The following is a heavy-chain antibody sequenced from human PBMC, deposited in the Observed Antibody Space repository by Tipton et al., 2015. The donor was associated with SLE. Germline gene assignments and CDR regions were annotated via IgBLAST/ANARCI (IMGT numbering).Heavy chain of an antibody. V-gene: IGHV4-61*02. D-gene: IGHD1-26*01. CDR1: GGSISSGIYY. J-gene: IGHJ4*02. Sequence: TLSLTCTVSGGSISSGIYYWSWIRQPAGKGLEWIGRIYTTGSTNYNPSLKSRVTISLDTSKNQFSLKVTSVTAADTAVYYCARGIVGATDFDYWGQGTLVTVSP. CDR2: IYTTGST. CDR3: ARGIVGATDFDY.